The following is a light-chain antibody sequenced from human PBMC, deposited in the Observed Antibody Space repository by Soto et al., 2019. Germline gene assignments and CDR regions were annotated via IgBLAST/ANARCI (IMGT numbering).Light chain of an antibody. CDR3: QQYYSSPWT. J-gene: IGKJ1*01. CDR2: WAS. Sequence: DIVMTQSPDSLAVSLGERATINCKSSQSVLYSSNNKNYLAWYQQKPGQPPKLLISWASTRVSGVPDRFSGSGSGTDFIPTIRSLQAEDVAVYYCQQYYSSPWTFGQGTKVEIK. CDR1: QSVLYSSNNKNY. V-gene: IGKV4-1*01.